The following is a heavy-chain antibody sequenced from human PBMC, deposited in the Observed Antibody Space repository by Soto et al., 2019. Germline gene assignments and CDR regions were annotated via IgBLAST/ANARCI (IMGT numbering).Heavy chain of an antibody. Sequence: ASVKVSCKASGYTFTSYAMHWVRQAPGQRLEWMGWINAGNGNTKYPQKFQGRVTITRDTSASTAYMELSSLRSEDTAVYYCARLSIAVADHFDYWGQGTLVTVSS. D-gene: IGHD6-19*01. CDR2: INAGNGNT. J-gene: IGHJ4*02. CDR1: GYTFTSYA. CDR3: ARLSIAVADHFDY. V-gene: IGHV1-3*01.